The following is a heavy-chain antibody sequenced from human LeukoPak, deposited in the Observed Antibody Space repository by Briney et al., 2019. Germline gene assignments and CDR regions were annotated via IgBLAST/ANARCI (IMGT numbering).Heavy chain of an antibody. V-gene: IGHV4-39*07. D-gene: IGHD6-19*01. CDR3: ARGRASGWYPQNYYYYMDV. Sequence: PSETLSLTCTVSGGSISSSSYYWGWIRQPPGKGLEWIGSIYYSGSTYYNPSLKSRVTISVDTSKNQFSLKLSSVTAADTAVYYCARGRASGWYPQNYYYYMDVWGKGTTVTVSS. J-gene: IGHJ6*03. CDR2: IYYSGST. CDR1: GGSISSSSYY.